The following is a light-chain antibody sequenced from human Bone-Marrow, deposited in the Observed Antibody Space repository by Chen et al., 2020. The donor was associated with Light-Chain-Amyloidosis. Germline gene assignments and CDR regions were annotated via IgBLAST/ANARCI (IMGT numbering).Light chain of an antibody. J-gene: IGLJ2*01. CDR3: QSADSSGTYEVI. V-gene: IGLV3-25*03. Sequence: SYELTQPPSVSVSPGQTARITCSGDDLPTKYAYWYQQKPGQAPVLVIHRDTERPSGVSERFSGSSSGSTATLTISGVQAEDEAYSDCQSADSSGTYEVIFGGGTKLTVL. CDR1: DLPTKY. CDR2: RDT.